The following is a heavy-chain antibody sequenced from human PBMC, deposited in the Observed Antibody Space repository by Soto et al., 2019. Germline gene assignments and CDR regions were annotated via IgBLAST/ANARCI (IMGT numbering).Heavy chain of an antibody. CDR3: SRGIAASASFY. D-gene: IGHD6-13*01. Sequence: QVQLRQWGAGLLKPSETLSLTCAVYGGSFSDYSCTWIRQFPGKGLEWIGEITRSGSTTYNPSLKCRVTISLGASKNLFSLKLRYVTSWDTAVYYCSRGIAASASFYWGQGTLANVPS. J-gene: IGHJ4*02. CDR2: ITRSGST. V-gene: IGHV4-34*01. CDR1: GGSFSDYS.